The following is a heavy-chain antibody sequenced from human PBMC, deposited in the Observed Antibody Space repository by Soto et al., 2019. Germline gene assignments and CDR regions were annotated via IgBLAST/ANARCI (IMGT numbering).Heavy chain of an antibody. D-gene: IGHD2-15*01. J-gene: IGHJ5*02. CDR2: IKQDGSQK. CDR1: GFSFSSYW. CDR3: ARPYCSGGSCYNWFDP. V-gene: IGHV3-7*03. Sequence: EVQLVESGGALVQPGGSLTVSCAASGFSFSSYWMSWVRQAPGKGLQWVANIKQDGSQKYYVDSVKGRFTIYRDNAKNSLYLQMNSLRAEDTAIYYCARPYCSGGSCYNWFDPWGQGTLVTVSS.